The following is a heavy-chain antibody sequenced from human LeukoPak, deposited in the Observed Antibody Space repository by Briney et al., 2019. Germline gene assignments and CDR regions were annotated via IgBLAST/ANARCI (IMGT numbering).Heavy chain of an antibody. CDR2: IYSGGST. Sequence: GGSLRLSCAASGFTVSSNYMSWVRQAPGKGLEWVSVIYSGGSTYYADSVKGRFTISRDNPKNTLYLQMNSLRAEDTAVYYCARDSSGYFDFDYWGQGTLVTVSS. D-gene: IGHD3-22*01. J-gene: IGHJ4*02. CDR3: ARDSSGYFDFDY. V-gene: IGHV3-53*01. CDR1: GFTVSSNY.